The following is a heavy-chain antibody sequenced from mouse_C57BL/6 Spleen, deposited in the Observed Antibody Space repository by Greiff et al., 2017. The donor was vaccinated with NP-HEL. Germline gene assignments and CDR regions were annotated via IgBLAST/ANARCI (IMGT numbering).Heavy chain of an antibody. Sequence: QVQLQQPGAELVMPGASVKLSCKASGYTFTSYWMHWVKQRPGQGLEWIGEIDPSDSYTNYNQKFKGKSTLTVDKSSSTAYMQLSSLTSEDSAVYYCARVHDPYAMDYWGQGTSVTVSS. CDR2: IDPSDSYT. J-gene: IGHJ4*01. V-gene: IGHV1-69*01. CDR3: ARVHDPYAMDY. CDR1: GYTFTSYW. D-gene: IGHD2-3*01.